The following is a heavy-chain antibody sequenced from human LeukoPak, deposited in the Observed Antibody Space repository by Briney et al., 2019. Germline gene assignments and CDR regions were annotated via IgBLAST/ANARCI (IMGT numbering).Heavy chain of an antibody. CDR1: GGSISSGGYY. J-gene: IGHJ4*02. Sequence: PSETLSLTCTVSGGSISSGGYYWSWIRQHPGKGLEWIGYIYYSGSTYYNPSLKSRVTISVDTSKNQFSLKLSSATAADTAVYYCARAESDTAMVPDYWGQGTLVTVSS. CDR3: ARAESDTAMVPDY. V-gene: IGHV4-31*03. CDR2: IYYSGST. D-gene: IGHD5-18*01.